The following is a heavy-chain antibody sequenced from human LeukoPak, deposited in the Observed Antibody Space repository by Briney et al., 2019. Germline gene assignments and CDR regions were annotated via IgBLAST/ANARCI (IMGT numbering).Heavy chain of an antibody. CDR3: ARGQSSWEYYFDY. CDR2: IYYSGST. V-gene: IGHV4-59*01. J-gene: IGHJ4*02. D-gene: IGHD6-13*01. Sequence: SETLSLTCTVSGGSISSYYWSWIRQPPGKGLEWIGYIYYSGSTNYNPSLKSRVTMSVDTSTNQFSLKLTSVTAADTAVYYCARGQSSWEYYFDYWGQGTLVTVSA. CDR1: GGSISSYY.